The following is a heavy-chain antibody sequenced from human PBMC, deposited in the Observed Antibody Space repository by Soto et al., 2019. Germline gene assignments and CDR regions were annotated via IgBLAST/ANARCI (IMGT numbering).Heavy chain of an antibody. CDR3: AKDMGASISGRRDGFDL. D-gene: IGHD3-10*01. CDR1: GFNFEDYA. CDR2: ISGWSGYI. J-gene: IGHJ3*01. V-gene: IGHV3-9*01. Sequence: EGQLVESGGGLVQPGGSLRLSCAASGFNFEDYAMHWVRQFPGKGLEWVSGISGWSGYIDYRGSVKGRFTISRDNAKNDLYVQMSSLRPEGTALDYWAKDMGASISGRRDGFDLWGQGTMVTVSS.